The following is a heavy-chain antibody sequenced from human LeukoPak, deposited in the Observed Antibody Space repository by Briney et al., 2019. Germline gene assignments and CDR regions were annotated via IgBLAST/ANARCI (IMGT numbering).Heavy chain of an antibody. CDR1: GSTFTSYH. V-gene: IGHV1-46*01. Sequence: ASVTLSFTSSGSTFTSYHINLVRHGPGQGLEWMWIIIPFDGSTTYTHKYQVRVTMITYTSTNTVYMELSNLIFEDTAIYYCARVHRFAENDGLGPLHNDNWGQGTLVTVSS. J-gene: IGHJ4*02. CDR3: ARVHRFAENDGLGPLHNDN. CDR2: IIPFDGST. D-gene: IGHD1-1*01.